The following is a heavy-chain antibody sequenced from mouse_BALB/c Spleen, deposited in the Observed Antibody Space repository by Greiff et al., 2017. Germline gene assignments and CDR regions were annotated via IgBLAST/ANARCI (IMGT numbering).Heavy chain of an antibody. Sequence: EVQLQQSGAELVKPGASVKLSCTASGFNIKDTYMHWVKQRPEQGLEWIGRIDPANGNTKYDPKFQGKATITADTSSNTAYLQLSSLTSEDTAVYYCARKLTGTEGFDYWGQGTTLTVSS. CDR3: ARKLTGTEGFDY. J-gene: IGHJ2*01. D-gene: IGHD4-1*01. CDR1: GFNIKDTY. CDR2: IDPANGNT. V-gene: IGHV14-3*02.